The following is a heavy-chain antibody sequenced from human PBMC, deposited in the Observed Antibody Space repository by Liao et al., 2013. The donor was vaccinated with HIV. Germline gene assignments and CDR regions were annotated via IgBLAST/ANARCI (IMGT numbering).Heavy chain of an antibody. CDR3: ARESSSHRVPNWFDP. J-gene: IGHJ5*02. D-gene: IGHD6-13*01. CDR1: GGSISSGSYY. Sequence: QVQLQESGPGLVKPSQTLSLTCTVSGGSISSGSYYWSWIRQPAGKGLEWIGRIYSSGSTNYNPSLKSRVTISVDTSKNQFSLKLSSVTAADTAVYYCARESSSHRVPNWFDPWDQGTLVTVSS. CDR2: IYSSGST. V-gene: IGHV4-61*02.